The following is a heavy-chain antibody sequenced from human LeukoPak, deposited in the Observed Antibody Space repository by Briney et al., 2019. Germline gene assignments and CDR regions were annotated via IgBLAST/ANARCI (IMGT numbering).Heavy chain of an antibody. V-gene: IGHV3-21*06. Sequence: GGSLRLSCTASGLTFATSGFNWVRQAAGKGLEWVASIGPTGSDRYHADSIKGRFTISRDNANNFLYLQMNSLRAEDTAVYYCATETNGRHYDYWGQGTLLTVSS. D-gene: IGHD1-14*01. J-gene: IGHJ4*02. CDR2: IGPTGSDR. CDR3: ATETNGRHYDY. CDR1: GLTFATSG.